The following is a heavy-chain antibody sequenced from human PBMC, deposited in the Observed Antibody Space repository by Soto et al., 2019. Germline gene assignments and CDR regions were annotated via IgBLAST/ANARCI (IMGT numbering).Heavy chain of an antibody. J-gene: IGHJ6*02. CDR3: ARDGYSNYKGGYYYYGMDV. CDR2: IWYDGSNK. V-gene: IGHV3-33*01. Sequence: GGSLRLSCAASGSTFSSYGMHWVRQAPGKGLEWVAVIWYDGSNKYYADSVKGRFTISRDNSKNTLYLQMNSLRAEDTAVYHCARDGYSNYKGGYYYYGMDVWGQGTTVTVSS. D-gene: IGHD4-4*01. CDR1: GSTFSSYG.